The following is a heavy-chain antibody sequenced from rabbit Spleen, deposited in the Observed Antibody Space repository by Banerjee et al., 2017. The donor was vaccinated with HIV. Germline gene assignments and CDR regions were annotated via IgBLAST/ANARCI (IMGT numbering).Heavy chain of an antibody. D-gene: IGHD1-1*01. CDR3: ARDPAYSSGSGSAIPYL. V-gene: IGHV1S7*01. J-gene: IGHJ4*01. CDR1: RFDFSTYS. CDR2: IVPIFGVT. Sequence: QELVESGGGLVQPGGSLKLSCKASRFDFSTYSMSWVRQAPGKGLEWIGYIVPIFGVTYYANWVNGRFTISSHNAQNTLYLQLNSLTAADTATYFCARDPAYSSGSGSAIPYLWGPGTLVTVS.